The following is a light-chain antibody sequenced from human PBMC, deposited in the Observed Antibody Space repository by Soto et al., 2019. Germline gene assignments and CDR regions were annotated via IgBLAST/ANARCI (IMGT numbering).Light chain of an antibody. CDR1: QSISSY. J-gene: IGKJ2*01. CDR3: QQSYSTPYT. CDR2: AAS. V-gene: IGKV1-39*01. Sequence: DIQMTQSPSSLSASVGDRVTITCRASQSISSYLNWYQQKPGTAPKLLIYAASSLQSGDPSRFSGIGSGTDFTLTISSLQPEDFATYYCQQSYSTPYTFGQGTKVEIK.